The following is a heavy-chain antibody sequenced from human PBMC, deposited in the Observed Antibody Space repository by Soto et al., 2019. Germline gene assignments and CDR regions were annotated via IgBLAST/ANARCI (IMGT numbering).Heavy chain of an antibody. D-gene: IGHD1-7*01. CDR3: ARGPHRGTHTRHYYYYGMDV. CDR1: GFTFSSYA. J-gene: IGHJ6*02. CDR2: ISYDGSNK. Sequence: QVQLVESGGGVVQPGRSLRLSCAASGFTFSSYAMHWVRQAPGKGLEWVAVISYDGSNKYYADSVKGRFTISRDNSKNPLYLQMNSLRAEDTAVYYCARGPHRGTHTRHYYYYGMDVWGQGTTVTVSS. V-gene: IGHV3-30-3*01.